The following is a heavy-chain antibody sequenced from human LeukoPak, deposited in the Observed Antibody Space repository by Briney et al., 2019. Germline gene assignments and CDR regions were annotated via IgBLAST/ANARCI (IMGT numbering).Heavy chain of an antibody. CDR3: ARAMVRGVIPQEEDMDV. CDR2: IYRGGNT. D-gene: IGHD3-10*01. J-gene: IGHJ6*03. V-gene: IGHV3-53*01. CDR1: GFTVSTNY. Sequence: PGGSLRLSCAASGFTVSTNYMSWVRQAPGKGLEWVSVIYRGGNTYYADSAKGRFTISRDNSKNTLYLQMNSLRAEGTAVYYSARAMVRGVIPQEEDMDVWGKGTTVIISS.